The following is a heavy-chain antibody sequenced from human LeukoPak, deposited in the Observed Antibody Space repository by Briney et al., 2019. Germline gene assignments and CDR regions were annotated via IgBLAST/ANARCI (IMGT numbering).Heavy chain of an antibody. Sequence: PGGSLRLSCAASGFTFTNYWMHWVRRAPGKGLEWVSYINSGGTIYYADSVKGRFTISRDNAKNSLYLQMNSLRAEDTAVYYCARGVGAAVAYWGQGTLVTVSS. V-gene: IGHV3-69-1*01. D-gene: IGHD6-19*01. CDR2: INSGGTI. CDR1: GFTFTNYW. CDR3: ARGVGAAVAY. J-gene: IGHJ4*02.